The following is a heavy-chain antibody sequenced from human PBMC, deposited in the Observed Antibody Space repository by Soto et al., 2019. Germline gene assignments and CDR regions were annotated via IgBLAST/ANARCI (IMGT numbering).Heavy chain of an antibody. V-gene: IGHV4-34*01. J-gene: IGHJ4*02. CDR1: GGSFSGYY. D-gene: IGHD4-17*01. CDR2: INHSGST. Sequence: PSETLSLTCAVYGGSFSGYYWSWIRQPPGKGLEWIGEINHSGSTNYNPSLKSRVTISVDTSKNQFSLKLSSVTAADTAVYYCALGTTVTTLDYWGQGTLVTVSS. CDR3: ALGTTVTTLDY.